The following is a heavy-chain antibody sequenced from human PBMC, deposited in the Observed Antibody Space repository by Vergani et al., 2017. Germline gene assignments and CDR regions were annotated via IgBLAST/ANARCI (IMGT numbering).Heavy chain of an antibody. V-gene: IGHV4-34*01. D-gene: IGHD3-10*01. Sequence: QVQLQQWGAGLLKPSETLSLTCAVYGGSFSGYYWSWIRQPPGKGLEWIGEINHSGSTNHNPSLKSRVTISVDTSKNQFSLKLSSVTAADTAVYYCARFVAVRGVNQYYYYGMDVWGQXP. CDR3: ARFVAVRGVNQYYYYGMDV. CDR1: GGSFSGYY. J-gene: IGHJ6*02. CDR2: INHSGST.